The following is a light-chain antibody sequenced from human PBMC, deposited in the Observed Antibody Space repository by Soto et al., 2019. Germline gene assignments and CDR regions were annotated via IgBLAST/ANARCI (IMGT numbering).Light chain of an antibody. Sequence: EVVMTQSPATLSVSPGERATFSCRASQVVSRYLAWFQQKPGQAPRLLIYGASNRATGIPARFSGSRSGTDFTLTTSSPQSEDFAHYDCQQYNIWPPTVGPGTKVDSK. J-gene: IGKJ3*01. V-gene: IGKV3-15*01. CDR2: GAS. CDR3: QQYNIWPPT. CDR1: QVVSRY.